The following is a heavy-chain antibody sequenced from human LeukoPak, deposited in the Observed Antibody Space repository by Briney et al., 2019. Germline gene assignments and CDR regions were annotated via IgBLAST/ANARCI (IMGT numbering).Heavy chain of an antibody. CDR2: IYYSGST. D-gene: IGHD2-15*01. V-gene: IGHV4-59*01. CDR1: GGSISSYY. CDR3: ARLVAASWFDP. Sequence: SETLSLTCTVSGGSISSYYWSWIRQPPGKGLEWIGYIYYSGSTNYNPSLKSRVTISVDTSKNQFSLKLSSVTAADTAVYYCARLVAASWFDPWGQGTLVTVSS. J-gene: IGHJ5*02.